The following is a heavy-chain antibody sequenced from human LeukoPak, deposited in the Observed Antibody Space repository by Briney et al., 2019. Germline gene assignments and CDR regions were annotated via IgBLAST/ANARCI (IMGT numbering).Heavy chain of an antibody. J-gene: IGHJ6*02. CDR2: ISAYNGNT. V-gene: IGHV1-18*01. Sequence: VASVKVSCKASGYTFTSYGISWVRQAPGQGLEWMGWISAYNGNTNYAQKLQGRVAMTTDTSTSTAYMELRSLRSDDTAVYYCARHIERYCSGGSCYRGGMDVWGQGTTVTVSS. CDR3: ARHIERYCSGGSCYRGGMDV. D-gene: IGHD2-15*01. CDR1: GYTFTSYG.